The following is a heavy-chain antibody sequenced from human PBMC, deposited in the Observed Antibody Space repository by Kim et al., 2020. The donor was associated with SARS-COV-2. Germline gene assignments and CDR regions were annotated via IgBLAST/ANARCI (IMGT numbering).Heavy chain of an antibody. J-gene: IGHJ5*02. V-gene: IGHV4-39*01. D-gene: IGHD5-12*01. CDR2: IHNTGAT. Sequence: SETLSLTCTVTGGSISSASYSWAWIRHPPGKGLEWIGNIHNTGATFYNPSLGGRVTISLDTSKNQFCLNPRSVTAADTALYFCARRPSTLDYFPTWGQG. CDR1: GGSISSASYS. CDR3: ARRPSTLDYFPT.